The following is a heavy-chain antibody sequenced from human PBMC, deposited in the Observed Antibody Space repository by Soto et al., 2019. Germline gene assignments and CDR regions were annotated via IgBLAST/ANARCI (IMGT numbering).Heavy chain of an antibody. V-gene: IGHV4-30-4*01. CDR3: ARFRAAVAGTSFYYYGMDV. J-gene: IGHJ6*02. Sequence: PSETLSLTCTVSGGSISSGDYYWSWIRQPPGKGLEWIGYIYYSGSTYYNPSLKSRVTISVDTSKNQFSLKLSSVTAADTAVYYCARFRAAVAGTSFYYYGMDVWGQGTTVTVSS. CDR1: GGSISSGDYY. D-gene: IGHD6-19*01. CDR2: IYYSGST.